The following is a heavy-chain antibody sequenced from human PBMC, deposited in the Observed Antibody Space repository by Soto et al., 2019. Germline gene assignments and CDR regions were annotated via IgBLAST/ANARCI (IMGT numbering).Heavy chain of an antibody. V-gene: IGHV3-21*01. CDR2: ISSSSSYI. Sequence: EVQLVESGGGLVKPGGSLRLSCAASGFTFSSYSMNWVRQAPGKGLEWVSSISSSSSYIYYADSVKGRFTISRDNAKNSLYLQMNSLRAEDTAVYYCARPPGHYYDSSGYYYHYFDYWGQGTLVTFSS. CDR3: ARPPGHYYDSSGYYYHYFDY. CDR1: GFTFSSYS. D-gene: IGHD3-22*01. J-gene: IGHJ4*02.